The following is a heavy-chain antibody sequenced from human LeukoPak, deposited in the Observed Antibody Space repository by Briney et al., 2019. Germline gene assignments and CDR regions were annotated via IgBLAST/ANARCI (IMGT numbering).Heavy chain of an antibody. CDR3: ARRDSPARWFDP. V-gene: IGHV4-39*01. CDR2: THYSGSS. CDR1: GGSISTSFY. D-gene: IGHD5-18*01. Sequence: SETLCLTCTVSGGSISTSFYCNWIRQPPGKGLEWIGSTHYSGSSSYNPSLNSRVSMSVDTSRNQCSLRLTSVTAADTAVYYCARRDSPARWFDPWGKGTLVTVSS. J-gene: IGHJ5*02.